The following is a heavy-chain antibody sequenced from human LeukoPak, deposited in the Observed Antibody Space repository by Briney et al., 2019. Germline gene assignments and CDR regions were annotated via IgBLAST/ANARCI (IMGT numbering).Heavy chain of an antibody. CDR2: ISYDGSNK. V-gene: IGHV3-30*04. CDR3: ARVRDARFDY. J-gene: IGHJ4*02. Sequence: GGSLRLSCAASGFTFSSYAMHWVRQAPGKGLEWVAVISYDGSNKYYADSVKGRFTISRDNSKNTLYLQMNSLRAEDTAVYYCARVRDARFDYWGQGTLVTVSS. D-gene: IGHD2-8*01. CDR1: GFTFSSYA.